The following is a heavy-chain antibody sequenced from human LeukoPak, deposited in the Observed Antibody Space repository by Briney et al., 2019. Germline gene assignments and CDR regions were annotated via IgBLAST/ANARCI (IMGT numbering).Heavy chain of an antibody. CDR1: GGSISSYY. Sequence: SETLSLTCTVSGGSISSYYWSWIRQPPGKGLEWIGYIYYSGSTNYNPSLKGRVTISVDTSKNQFSLKLSSVTAADTAVYYCAVGYSYGLRWNAFDIWGQGTMVTVSS. V-gene: IGHV4-59*01. CDR3: AVGYSYGLRWNAFDI. D-gene: IGHD5-18*01. CDR2: IYYSGST. J-gene: IGHJ3*02.